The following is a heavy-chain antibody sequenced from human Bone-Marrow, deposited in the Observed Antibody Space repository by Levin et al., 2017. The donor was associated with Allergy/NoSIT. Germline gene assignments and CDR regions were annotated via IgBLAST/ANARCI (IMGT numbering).Heavy chain of an antibody. CDR3: TTEVIPYWYFDL. CDR1: GFTFSNAW. CDR2: IKSKTDGGTT. V-gene: IGHV3-15*01. Sequence: GGSLRLSCAASGFTFSNAWMSWVRQAPGKGLEWVGRIKSKTDGGTTDYAAPVKGRFTISRDDSKNTLYLQMNSLKTEDTAVYYCTTEVIPYWYFDLWGRGTLVTVSS. D-gene: IGHD3-16*02. J-gene: IGHJ2*01.